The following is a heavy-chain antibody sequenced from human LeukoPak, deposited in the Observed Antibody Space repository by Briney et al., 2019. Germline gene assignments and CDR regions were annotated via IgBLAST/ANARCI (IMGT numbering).Heavy chain of an antibody. CDR2: IWYDGSNK. Sequence: PGRSLRLSCAASGFTFSSYGMHWVRQAPGKGLEWVAVIWYDGSNKYYADSVKGRFTISRDNSKNTLYLQMNSLRAEDTAVYYCANPRIVGATRDYWGQGTLVTVSS. CDR1: GFTFSSYG. V-gene: IGHV3-33*06. D-gene: IGHD1-26*01. J-gene: IGHJ4*02. CDR3: ANPRIVGATRDY.